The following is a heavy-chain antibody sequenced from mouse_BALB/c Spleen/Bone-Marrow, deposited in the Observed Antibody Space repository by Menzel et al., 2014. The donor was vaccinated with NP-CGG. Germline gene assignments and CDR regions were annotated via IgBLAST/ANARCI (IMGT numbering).Heavy chain of an antibody. V-gene: IGHV1-69*01. CDR1: GYTFTDYW. J-gene: IGHJ4*01. CDR3: ARRRGGAMDY. Sequence: VQLQQSGAELVMPGASVKMSCKASGYTFTDYWMHWVKQRPGQGLEWIGAIDTSDSYTSYNQKFKGKATLTVDESSSTADMQLSSVTSEDSAVYYCARRRGGAMDYWGQGTSVTVSS. CDR2: IDTSDSYT.